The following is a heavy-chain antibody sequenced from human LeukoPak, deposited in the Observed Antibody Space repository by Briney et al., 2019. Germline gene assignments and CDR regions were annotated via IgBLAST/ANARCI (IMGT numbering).Heavy chain of an antibody. D-gene: IGHD3-3*01. V-gene: IGHV3-48*02. CDR2: ISSSSSTI. CDR1: GFTFSSYS. J-gene: IGHJ4*02. CDR3: ARGYYDFWSGYYNPDFDY. Sequence: GGSLRLSCAASGFTFSSYSMNWVRQAPGKGLEWVSYISSSSSTIYYADSVKGRFTISRDNAKNSLYLQTNSLRDEDTAVYYCARGYYDFWSGYYNPDFDYWGQGTLVTVSS.